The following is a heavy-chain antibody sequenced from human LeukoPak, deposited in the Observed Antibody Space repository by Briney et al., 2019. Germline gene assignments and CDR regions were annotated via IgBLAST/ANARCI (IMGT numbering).Heavy chain of an antibody. Sequence: SETLSLTCTVSGGSISSYYWSWIRQPPGKGLEWIGCIYYSGSTNYNPSLKSRVTISVDTSKNQFSLKLNSMTAADTAVYYCARHGRANGLDIWGQGTMVTVSS. CDR2: IYYSGST. D-gene: IGHD2-8*01. J-gene: IGHJ3*02. CDR1: GGSISSYY. V-gene: IGHV4-59*08. CDR3: ARHGRANGLDI.